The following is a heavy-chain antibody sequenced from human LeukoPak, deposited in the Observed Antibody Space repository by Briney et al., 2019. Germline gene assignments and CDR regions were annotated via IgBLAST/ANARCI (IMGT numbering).Heavy chain of an antibody. CDR1: GGTFSSYA. V-gene: IGHV1-69*13. J-gene: IGHJ4*02. CDR2: IIPIFGTA. CDR3: ARTRAGAYYDSSGYYLEY. D-gene: IGHD3-22*01. Sequence: SVKVSCKASGGTFSSYAISWVRQAPGQGLEWMGGIIPIFGTANYAQKFQGRVTITADESTSTAYMELSSLRSENTAVYYCARTRAGAYYDSSGYYLEYWGQGTLVTVSS.